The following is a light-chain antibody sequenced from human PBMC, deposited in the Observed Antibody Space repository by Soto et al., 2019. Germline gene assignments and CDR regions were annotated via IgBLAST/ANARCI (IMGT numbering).Light chain of an antibody. V-gene: IGKV3-15*01. Sequence: EIVMTQSPATLSVSPGERATLSCRASQSVSSNLAWYQQKPGQAPRLLIYGASTRATGIPARFSGSGSGTEFSLTISSLQPGHFAVYNCLQSNNLPPITFGQGTRLEIK. CDR1: QSVSSN. CDR3: LQSNNLPPIT. J-gene: IGKJ5*01. CDR2: GAS.